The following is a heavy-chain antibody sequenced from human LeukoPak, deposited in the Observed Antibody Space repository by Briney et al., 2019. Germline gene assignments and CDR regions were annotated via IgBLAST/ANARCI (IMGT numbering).Heavy chain of an antibody. V-gene: IGHV3-23*01. J-gene: IGHJ4*02. CDR2: ISGSGAGT. CDR1: GFTFSSYA. D-gene: IGHD1-26*01. CDR3: AKDQAVAWEYFDY. Sequence: PGGSLRLSCAASGFTFSSYAMSWVRQAPGKGLEWVSAISGSGAGTYYVDSVKGRFTISRDNSKNTLYLQMNSLRAEDTAVYYCAKDQAVAWEYFDYWGQGTLVTVSS.